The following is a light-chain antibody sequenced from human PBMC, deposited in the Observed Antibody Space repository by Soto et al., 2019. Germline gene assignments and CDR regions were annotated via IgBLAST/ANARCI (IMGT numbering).Light chain of an antibody. CDR1: QSITNNY. V-gene: IGKV3-20*01. J-gene: IGKJ4*01. CDR3: QKYGYLVT. CDR2: GAS. Sequence: EMVLTQSPGTLSLSPGERATLSCRASQSITNNYLAWSQQKPGRAHRLLIYGASSRATGIPDRFSGSGSGTEFTLTISRLEPEDFAMYYCQKYGYLVTFGGGTKVEIK.